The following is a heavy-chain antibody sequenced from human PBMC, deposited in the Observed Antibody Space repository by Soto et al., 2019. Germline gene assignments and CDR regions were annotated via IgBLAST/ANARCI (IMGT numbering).Heavy chain of an antibody. D-gene: IGHD4-17*01. J-gene: IGHJ4*02. V-gene: IGHV3-23*01. CDR3: AKERATTTAFDY. CDR2: ITDNGGST. CDR1: GFTFSRDG. Sequence: LRLSCAACGFTFSRDGMSWVRQAPGKGLEWVSLITDNGGSTYYADSVKGRFTISRDNTKNTLFLQMNSLRAEDTAVYYCAKERATTTAFDYWGQGALVTVSS.